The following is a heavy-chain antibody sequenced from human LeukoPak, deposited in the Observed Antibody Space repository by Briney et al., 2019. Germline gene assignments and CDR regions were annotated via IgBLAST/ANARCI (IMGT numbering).Heavy chain of an antibody. CDR2: IYHSGST. V-gene: IGHV4-38-2*02. CDR3: ARDPTYYDFWSGYYIGGYFDY. J-gene: IGHJ4*02. D-gene: IGHD3-3*01. Sequence: PSETLSLTCTVSGYSISSGYYWGWIRQPPGKGLEWIESIYHSGSTYYNPSLKSRVTISVDTSKNQFSLKLSSVTAADTAVYYCARDPTYYDFWSGYYIGGYFDYWGQGTLVTVSS. CDR1: GYSISSGYY.